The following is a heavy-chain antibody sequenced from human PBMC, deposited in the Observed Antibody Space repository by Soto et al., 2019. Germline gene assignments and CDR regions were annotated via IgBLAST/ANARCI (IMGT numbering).Heavy chain of an antibody. CDR3: ATDPSTGYTDY. Sequence: VQLLESGGDLVQPGGSLRLSCAASGFTFSSFAMTWVRQAPGKGLEWVSTISSHSGDSTFYADSVKGRFTISRDNSKNTLYLQMNSLRAEDTAIFYCATDPSTGYTDYWGQGTLVTVSS. V-gene: IGHV3-23*01. D-gene: IGHD3-9*01. J-gene: IGHJ4*02. CDR1: GFTFSSFA. CDR2: ISSHSGDST.